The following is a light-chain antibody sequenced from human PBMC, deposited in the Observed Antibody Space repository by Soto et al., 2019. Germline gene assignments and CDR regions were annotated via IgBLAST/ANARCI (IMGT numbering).Light chain of an antibody. CDR2: KVD. CDR1: SSDLGGLNY. J-gene: IGLJ2*01. CDR3: SSYAGSNNVV. Sequence: QSALTQPASVSGSPGQSITIPCSGRSSDLGGLNYVSWYQQHPGKVPKLIIYKVDNRPSGISDRFSASKSGNTASLTISGLQAEDEAHYYCSSYAGSNNVVFGGGTKLTVL. V-gene: IGLV2-14*01.